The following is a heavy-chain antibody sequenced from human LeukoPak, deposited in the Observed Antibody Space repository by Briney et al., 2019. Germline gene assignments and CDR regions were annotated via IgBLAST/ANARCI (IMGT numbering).Heavy chain of an antibody. J-gene: IGHJ4*02. Sequence: GGSLRLSCAASGFTFGSYGIHWVRQAPGKGLEWVAFIRYDGSNKYYADSVKGRFTISRDNSKNTLYLQMNSLRAEDTAVYYCAKVGDIVATTSGHDYWGQGTLVTVSS. V-gene: IGHV3-30*02. CDR2: IRYDGSNK. CDR1: GFTFGSYG. CDR3: AKVGDIVATTSGHDY. D-gene: IGHD5-12*01.